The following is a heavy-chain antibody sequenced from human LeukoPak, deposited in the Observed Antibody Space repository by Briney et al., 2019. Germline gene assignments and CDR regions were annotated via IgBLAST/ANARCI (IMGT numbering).Heavy chain of an antibody. CDR3: ERAEVEMATSFDY. CDR2: IIPIHGIA. CDR1: GGTFSSYA. D-gene: IGHD5-24*01. J-gene: IGHJ4*02. Sequence: ASVKVSCKASGGTFSSYAISWVRQAPGQEREWMGRIIPIHGIANYAQKFQGRVTITADKSTSTAYMELSSLRSEDTAVYYCERAEVEMATSFDYWGQGTLVTVSS. V-gene: IGHV1-69*04.